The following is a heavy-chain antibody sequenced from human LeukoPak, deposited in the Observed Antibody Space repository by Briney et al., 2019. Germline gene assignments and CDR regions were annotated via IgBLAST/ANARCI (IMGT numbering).Heavy chain of an antibody. CDR3: ARQGIGEDDFDY. CDR2: IDYSGST. Sequence: SETLSLTCTVSGGSISSSSYYWGWIRQPPGKGLEWIGSIDYSGSTYYDPSLKSRVTISVDTSKNQFSLKLSSVTAADTAVYYCARQGIGEDDFDYWGQGTLVTVSS. V-gene: IGHV4-39*01. D-gene: IGHD3-10*01. CDR1: GGSISSSSYY. J-gene: IGHJ4*02.